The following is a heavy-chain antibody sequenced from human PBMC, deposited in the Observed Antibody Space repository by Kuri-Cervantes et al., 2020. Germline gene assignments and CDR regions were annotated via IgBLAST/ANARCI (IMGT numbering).Heavy chain of an antibody. Sequence: GESLKISCAASGFTFSSYGMHWVRQAPGKGLEWVALVRSDGKDKFYGDSVRGRFIISRDNSKNTLYLQMDSLRPEDTAFYYCAKGLGQWLSGGNYLDNWGQGTLVTVSS. J-gene: IGHJ4*02. V-gene: IGHV3-30*02. CDR1: GFTFSSYG. CDR2: VRSDGKDK. D-gene: IGHD3-22*01. CDR3: AKGLGQWLSGGNYLDN.